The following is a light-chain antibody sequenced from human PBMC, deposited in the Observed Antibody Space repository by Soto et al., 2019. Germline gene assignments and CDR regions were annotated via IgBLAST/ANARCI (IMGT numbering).Light chain of an antibody. CDR2: GAS. V-gene: IGKV3-20*01. J-gene: IGKJ3*01. CDR3: QQYGSSTIFT. CDR1: QSVSSSY. Sequence: EIVLTQSPGTLSLSPGERATLSCRASQSVSSSYLAWYQQKPGQAPRLLIYGASSRVTGIPDRFSGSGSGTDFTLTISRLEPEDFAVYYCQQYGSSTIFTFGPGTKMDI.